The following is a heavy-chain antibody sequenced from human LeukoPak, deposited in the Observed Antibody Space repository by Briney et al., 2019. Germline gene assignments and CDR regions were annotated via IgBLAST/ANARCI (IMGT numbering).Heavy chain of an antibody. V-gene: IGHV3-73*01. CDR1: EFTFSGSA. J-gene: IGHJ4*02. CDR2: IRSKANSYAT. Sequence: GGSLRLSCAASEFTFSGSAMHWVRQASGKGLEWVGRIRSKANSYATAYAASVKGRFTISRDDSKNTAYLQMNSLKTEDTAVYYCTTHSYQLNNDWGQGTLVTVSS. D-gene: IGHD2-2*01. CDR3: TTHSYQLNND.